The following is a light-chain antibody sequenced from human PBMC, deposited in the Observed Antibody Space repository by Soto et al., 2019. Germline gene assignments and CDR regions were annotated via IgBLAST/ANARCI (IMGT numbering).Light chain of an antibody. Sequence: DIQMTQSPSTLSASVGDRVTLTCRASQSISSWLAWYQQKPGKAPKLLIYDASSLEGGVPSRISGSRSGTEFTLSFSSLQPDDFATYYCQQYKTYSMFGQGTKVDIK. V-gene: IGKV1-5*01. J-gene: IGKJ1*01. CDR3: QQYKTYSM. CDR1: QSISSW. CDR2: DAS.